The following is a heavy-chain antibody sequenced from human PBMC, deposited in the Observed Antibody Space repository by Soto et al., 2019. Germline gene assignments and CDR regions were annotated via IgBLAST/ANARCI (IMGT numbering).Heavy chain of an antibody. CDR3: AIPTYYYDSSGPPAY. Sequence: GGSLRLSCAASGFTFSTYSMNWVRQAPGKGLEWVSYISSSSTIFYTDSVKGRFTVSRDNAKNSLYLQMNSLRAEDTAVYYCAIPTYYYDSSGPPAYWGQGTLDTVSS. D-gene: IGHD3-22*01. CDR2: ISSSSTI. V-gene: IGHV3-48*01. J-gene: IGHJ4*02. CDR1: GFTFSTYS.